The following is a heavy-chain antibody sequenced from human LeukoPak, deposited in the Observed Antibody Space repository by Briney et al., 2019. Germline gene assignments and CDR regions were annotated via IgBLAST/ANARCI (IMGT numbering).Heavy chain of an antibody. J-gene: IGHJ4*02. Sequence: SQTLSLTFAISGDSVSSNSAAWNWIRQSPSRGLEWLGRTYYRSKWYNDYAVSVRSRISINPDTSKNQFSLQLNSVTPEDTAVYYCARGGGGWYYFDYWGQGTLVTVSS. CDR1: GDSVSSNSAA. CDR3: ARGGGGWYYFDY. CDR2: TYYRSKWYN. V-gene: IGHV6-1*01. D-gene: IGHD6-19*01.